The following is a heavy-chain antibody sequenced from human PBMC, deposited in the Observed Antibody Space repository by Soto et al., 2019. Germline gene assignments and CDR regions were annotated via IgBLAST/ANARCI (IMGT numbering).Heavy chain of an antibody. CDR2: ISGSGGST. CDR1: GFTFSSYA. CDR3: AKDGATVTDYYYYGMDV. J-gene: IGHJ6*02. Sequence: GGSLRLSCAASGFTFSSYAMSWVRQAPGKGLEWVSAISGSGGSTYYADSVKGRLTISRDNSKNTLYLQMNSLRAEDTAVYYCAKDGATVTDYYYYGMDVWGQGTTVTVSS. V-gene: IGHV3-23*01. D-gene: IGHD4-4*01.